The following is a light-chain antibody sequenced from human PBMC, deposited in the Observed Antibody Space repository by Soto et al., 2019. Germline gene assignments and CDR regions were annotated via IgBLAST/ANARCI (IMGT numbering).Light chain of an antibody. CDR1: QTVSSNY. V-gene: IGKV3-20*01. CDR3: QQYGSSPPT. CDR2: GTT. J-gene: IGKJ4*01. Sequence: IVLTQSPGTVSLSPGETAALSCRASQTVSSNYLAWYQQKPGQAPRLLIYGTTSRATGVPDRFSGGGSGTAFTLPISRLEPEDFAVYNCQQYGSSPPTFCGGTQVEI.